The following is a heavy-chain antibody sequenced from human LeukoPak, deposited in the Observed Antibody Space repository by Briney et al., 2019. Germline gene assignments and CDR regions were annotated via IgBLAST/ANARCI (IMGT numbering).Heavy chain of an antibody. Sequence: GGSLRLSCAASGFTFSSYSMNWVRQAPGKGLEWVSSISSSSSYIYYADSVKGRFTISRDNAKNSLYLQMNSLRAEDTAVYYCARGTGGSSGWYLITSPDYYFDYWGQGTPVTVSS. CDR2: ISSSSSYI. CDR3: ARGTGGSSGWYLITSPDYYFDY. D-gene: IGHD6-19*01. J-gene: IGHJ4*02. V-gene: IGHV3-21*01. CDR1: GFTFSSYS.